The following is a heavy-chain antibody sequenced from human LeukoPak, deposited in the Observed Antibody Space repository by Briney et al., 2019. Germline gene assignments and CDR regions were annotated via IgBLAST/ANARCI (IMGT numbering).Heavy chain of an antibody. D-gene: IGHD3-16*01. Sequence: GGSLRLSCAASGFTFSSYTMSWVRQSPGKGLEWVSAISGSGFETFYADSVKGRFTISRDNSNDTLYLQMNSLRADDTAIYYCAKDRDVYSAFDSWGQGTLVTVSS. CDR1: GFTFSSYT. CDR2: ISGSGFET. CDR3: AKDRDVYSAFDS. V-gene: IGHV3-23*01. J-gene: IGHJ4*02.